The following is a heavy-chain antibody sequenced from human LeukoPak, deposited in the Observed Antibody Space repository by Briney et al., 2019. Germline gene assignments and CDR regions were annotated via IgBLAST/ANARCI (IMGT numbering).Heavy chain of an antibody. CDR1: GYTFTSYG. CDR3: ARGFSSWYLSPYYLEY. D-gene: IGHD6-13*01. J-gene: IGHJ4*02. V-gene: IGHV1-18*01. CDR2: ISAYNGNT. Sequence: ASVKVSCKASGYTFTSYGISWVRQAPGQGLEWMGWISAYNGNTNYAQKFQGRVTMTRDTSITTAYMELSRLRSDDTAVYYCARGFSSWYLSPYYLEYCGQGTPVTVSS.